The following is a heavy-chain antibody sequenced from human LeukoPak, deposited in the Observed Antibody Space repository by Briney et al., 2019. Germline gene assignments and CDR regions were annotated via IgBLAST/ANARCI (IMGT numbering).Heavy chain of an antibody. Sequence: GGSLRLSCEAPGFPFSSNAMSWVRQAPGRGLEWVSPISGSGGSTYYADSVKGRFTISRDNSKNTLYLQMNSLRAEDTAVYYCAKDAPVNIVVVPAANSWGQGTLVTVSS. V-gene: IGHV3-23*01. CDR1: GFPFSSNA. D-gene: IGHD2-2*01. CDR2: ISGSGGST. J-gene: IGHJ4*02. CDR3: AKDAPVNIVVVPAANS.